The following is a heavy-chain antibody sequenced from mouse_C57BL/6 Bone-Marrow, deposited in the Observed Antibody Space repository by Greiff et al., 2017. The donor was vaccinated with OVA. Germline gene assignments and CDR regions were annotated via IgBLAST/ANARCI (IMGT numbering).Heavy chain of an antibody. CDR1: GYTFTSYD. CDR2: IYPRDGST. Sequence: QVHVKQSGPELVKPGASVKLSCKASGYTFTSYDINWVKQRPGQGLEWIGWIYPRDGSTKYNEKFKGKATLTVDTSSSTAYMELHSLTSEDSAVYFCAREVVTLYYYAMDYWGQGTSVTVSS. J-gene: IGHJ4*01. CDR3: AREVVTLYYYAMDY. V-gene: IGHV1-85*01. D-gene: IGHD1-1*02.